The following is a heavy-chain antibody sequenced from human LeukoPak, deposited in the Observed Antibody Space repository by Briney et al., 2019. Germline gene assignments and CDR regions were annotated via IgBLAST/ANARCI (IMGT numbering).Heavy chain of an antibody. CDR1: GYSISSTSY. V-gene: IGHV4-38-2*01. J-gene: IGHJ4*02. Sequence: PSETLSLTCAVSGYSISSTSYWGWIRQPPAKGLEWIGSISPSGNTYYNPSLKSRISISLDTSKNQFSLKLTSMTAADTAFYYCARRAYSDLYFDYWGQGTLVTVSS. CDR3: ARRAYSDLYFDY. D-gene: IGHD4-11*01. CDR2: ISPSGNT.